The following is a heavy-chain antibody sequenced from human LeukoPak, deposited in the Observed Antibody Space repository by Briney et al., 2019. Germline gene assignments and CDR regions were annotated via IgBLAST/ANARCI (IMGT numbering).Heavy chain of an antibody. Sequence: GGSLRLSCAASGITFSRSEMTWVRQAPGKGLEWVANINEDESQKYYVDSVKGRFPISRDNAKTSVYLQMDSLRADDTGTYNFTTSIRFWGRSDFWGQGTLVTVSS. CDR1: GITFSRSE. CDR3: TTSIRFWGRSDF. CDR2: INEDESQK. V-gene: IGHV3-7*01. D-gene: IGHD3-16*01. J-gene: IGHJ4*02.